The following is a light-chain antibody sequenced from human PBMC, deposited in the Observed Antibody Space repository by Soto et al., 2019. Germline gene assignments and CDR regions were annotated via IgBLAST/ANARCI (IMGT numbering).Light chain of an antibody. CDR3: SSCTSSTTLYV. J-gene: IGLJ1*01. CDR2: DVS. CDR1: SGDIGTYNC. Sequence: QSALTQPASVSGSPGQSITISCYGTSGDIGTYNCVSWYQQYPGKAPKLMIFDVSNRPSGVSVRFSGSKSGNTASLTIAGLQAEDEADYYCSSCTSSTTLYVFGAGTKVTVL. V-gene: IGLV2-14*03.